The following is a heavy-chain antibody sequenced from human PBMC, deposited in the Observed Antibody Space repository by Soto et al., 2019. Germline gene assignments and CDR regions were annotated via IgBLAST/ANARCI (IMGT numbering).Heavy chain of an antibody. J-gene: IGHJ4*02. D-gene: IGHD6-13*01. CDR1: GFTFSSYA. V-gene: IGHV3-30-3*01. Sequence: QVQLVESGGGVVQPGRSLRLSCAASGFTFSSYAMHWVRQAPGKGLEWVAVISYVGSNKYYADSVKGRFTISRDNSNNTLHLQRNIQRAEDTAVYYWTRDPSSSHPYRGQGTLVTVSS. CDR3: TRDPSSSHPY. CDR2: ISYVGSNK.